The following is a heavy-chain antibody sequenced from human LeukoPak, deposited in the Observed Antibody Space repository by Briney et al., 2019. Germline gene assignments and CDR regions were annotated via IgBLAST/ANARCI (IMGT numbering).Heavy chain of an antibody. D-gene: IGHD2-2*01. V-gene: IGHV1-18*01. J-gene: IGHJ6*02. Sequence: VASVTVSCTASGYTFSSYGVSWVRQAPGQGLEWMGWISADNGNTNYAQKFQGRVTMITDTSTRTAYMELRSLRSDDTAVYYCARGSLRGPSPYYYYGMDVWGQGTTVTVSS. CDR3: ARGSLRGPSPYYYYGMDV. CDR1: GYTFSSYG. CDR2: ISADNGNT.